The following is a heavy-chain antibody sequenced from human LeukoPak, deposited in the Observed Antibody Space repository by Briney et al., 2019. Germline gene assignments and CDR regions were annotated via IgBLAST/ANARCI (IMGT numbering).Heavy chain of an antibody. CDR2: MNPNSGNT. V-gene: IGHV1-8*01. D-gene: IGHD6-19*01. Sequence: ASVKVSRKASGYTFTSYDINWVRQATGQGLEWMGWMNPNSGNTGYAQKFQGRVTMTRNTSISTAYMELSSLRSEDTAVYYCARGRQQWLAYAFDIWGQGTMVTVSS. CDR3: ARGRQQWLAYAFDI. J-gene: IGHJ3*02. CDR1: GYTFTSYD.